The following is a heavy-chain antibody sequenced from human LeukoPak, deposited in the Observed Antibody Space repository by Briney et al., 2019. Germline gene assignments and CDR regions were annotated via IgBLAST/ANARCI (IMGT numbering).Heavy chain of an antibody. Sequence: GASVKVSCKASGYTFTDYFMHWVRQAPGQGLEWMGWISPTNGDTRYAQNLQGRVTMTRDTSISTAYMELSRLRSDDTAVYYCVRDALNWNYDYWGQGTLVAVSS. J-gene: IGHJ4*02. D-gene: IGHD1-7*01. V-gene: IGHV1-2*02. CDR2: ISPTNGDT. CDR1: GYTFTDYF. CDR3: VRDALNWNYDY.